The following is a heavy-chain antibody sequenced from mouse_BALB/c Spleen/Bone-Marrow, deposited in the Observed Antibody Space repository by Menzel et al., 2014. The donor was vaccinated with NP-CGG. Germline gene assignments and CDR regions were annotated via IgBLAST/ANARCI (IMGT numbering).Heavy chain of an antibody. CDR2: IYPYNGVT. Sequence: EVKLMESGPELLKPGASVKISCKASGYTFTDYNMHWVKQSHGKSLEWIGYIYPYNGVTAYNQKFKSKATLTVDNSSSTAYMEFRSLTSEDSAVYYCARICYGYEFTYWGQGTLVTVSA. CDR3: ARICYGYEFTY. V-gene: IGHV1S29*02. J-gene: IGHJ3*01. D-gene: IGHD2-2*01. CDR1: GYTFTDYN.